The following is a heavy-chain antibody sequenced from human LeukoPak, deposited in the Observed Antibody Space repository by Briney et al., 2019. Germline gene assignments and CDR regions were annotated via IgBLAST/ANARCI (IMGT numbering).Heavy chain of an antibody. J-gene: IGHJ4*02. CDR3: AKDPYSGSYFDY. V-gene: IGHV3-9*01. D-gene: IGHD1-26*01. CDR1: GFTFDDYA. Sequence: GRSLRLSCAASGFTFDDYAMHWVRQAPGKGLEWVSGISWNSGSIGYADSVKGRFTISRDNSKNTLYLQMNSLRAEDTAVYYCAKDPYSGSYFDYWGQGTLVTVSS. CDR2: ISWNSGSI.